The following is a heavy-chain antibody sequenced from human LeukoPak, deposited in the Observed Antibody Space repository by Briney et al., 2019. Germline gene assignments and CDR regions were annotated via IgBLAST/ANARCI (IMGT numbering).Heavy chain of an antibody. V-gene: IGHV6-1*01. CDR1: GDSVSSNSAA. J-gene: IGHJ6*03. D-gene: IGHD6-25*01. Sequence: SQTLSLTCAISGDSVSSNSAAWNWIRQSPSRGLEWLGRTYYRSKWYTDYAVSVRSRIIINPDTSKNQFSLQLNSVTPEDTAVYYCARGEGRPEDYNYYYMDVWGKGTTVTVSS. CDR2: TYYRSKWYT. CDR3: ARGEGRPEDYNYYYMDV.